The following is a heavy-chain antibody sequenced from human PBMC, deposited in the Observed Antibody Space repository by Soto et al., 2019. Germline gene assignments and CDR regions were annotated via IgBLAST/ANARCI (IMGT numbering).Heavy chain of an antibody. CDR1: GGSFSGYY. Sequence: PSETLSLTCAVYGGSFSGYYWSWIRQPPGKGLEWIGEINHSGSTNYNPSLKSRVTISVDTSKNQFSLKLSSVTAADTAVYYCARATQDGSGSYYNPRGVDPWGQGTLVTAPQ. V-gene: IGHV4-34*01. D-gene: IGHD3-10*01. CDR2: INHSGST. CDR3: ARATQDGSGSYYNPRGVDP. J-gene: IGHJ5*02.